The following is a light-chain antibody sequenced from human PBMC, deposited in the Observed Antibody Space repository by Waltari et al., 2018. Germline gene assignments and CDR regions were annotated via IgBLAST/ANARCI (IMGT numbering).Light chain of an antibody. J-gene: IGLJ3*02. V-gene: IGLV2-14*03. Sequence: QSALTQPASVSGSPGQSITVSCTGISNDVGIHNFVSWYQHHPGNAPKVVIYDVSYQPSGVSDRFSGSKSGNTASLTISGLQAEDEADYYCSSYTSNNAVFGGGTKLTVL. CDR2: DVS. CDR1: SNDVGIHNF. CDR3: SSYTSNNAV.